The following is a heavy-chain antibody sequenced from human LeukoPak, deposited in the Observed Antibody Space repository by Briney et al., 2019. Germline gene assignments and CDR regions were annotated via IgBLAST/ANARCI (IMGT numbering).Heavy chain of an antibody. D-gene: IGHD6-19*01. J-gene: IGHJ4*02. Sequence: GGSLRLSCAASGFTFSNYDMHWVRQAPGKGLEWVAVISYDGSNKYYADSVKGRFTISRDNSKNTLYLQMNSLRAEDTAVYYCARAFPGSSGWYERWSAQAGKGPFDYWGQGTLVTVSS. CDR1: GFTFSNYD. CDR3: ARAFPGSSGWYERWSAQAGKGPFDY. CDR2: ISYDGSNK. V-gene: IGHV3-30*04.